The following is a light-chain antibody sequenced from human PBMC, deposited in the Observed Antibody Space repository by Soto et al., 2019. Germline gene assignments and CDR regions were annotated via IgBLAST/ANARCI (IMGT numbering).Light chain of an antibody. V-gene: IGLV2-14*03. CDR2: DVN. CDR3: SSYSTTTILV. CDR1: SSDVGAYEH. J-gene: IGLJ1*01. Sequence: QSALTQPASVSGSPGQSVTISCTGASSDVGAYEHVSWYQQHPGRAPKLILYDVNNRPSGVSNHFSGSKSGNAASLVISGLQANDEADYYCSSYSTTTILVFGSGTKLTVL.